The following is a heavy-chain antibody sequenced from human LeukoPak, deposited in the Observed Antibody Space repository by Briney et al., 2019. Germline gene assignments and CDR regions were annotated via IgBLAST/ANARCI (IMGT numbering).Heavy chain of an antibody. CDR2: ISYDGSNK. J-gene: IGHJ3*02. CDR3: ARFVGGSFAFDI. V-gene: IGHV3-30-3*01. Sequence: GGSLRLSCAASGFTFSSYAMHWVRQAPGKGLEWVAVISYDGSNKYYADSVKGRFTISRDNSKNTLYLQMNSLRAEDTAVYYCARFVGGSFAFDIWGQGTMVTVSS. CDR1: GFTFSSYA. D-gene: IGHD3-16*01.